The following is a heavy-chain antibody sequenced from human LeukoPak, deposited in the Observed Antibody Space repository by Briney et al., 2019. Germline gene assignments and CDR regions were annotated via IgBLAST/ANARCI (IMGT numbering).Heavy chain of an antibody. CDR2: FDPEDGET. V-gene: IGHV1-24*01. CDR3: AARFRGVIWYYFDY. D-gene: IGHD3-10*01. J-gene: IGHJ4*02. CDR1: GYTLTELS. Sequence: GASVKVSCKVSGYTLTELSMHWVRQAPGKGLEWMGGFDPEDGETIYAQKFQGRVTMTEDTSTDTAYMELSSLRSEDTAVYYCAARFRGVIWYYFDYWGQGTLVNVSS.